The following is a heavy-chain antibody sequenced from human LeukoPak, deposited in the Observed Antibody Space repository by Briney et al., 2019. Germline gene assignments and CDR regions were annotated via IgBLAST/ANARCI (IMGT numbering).Heavy chain of an antibody. J-gene: IGHJ4*02. CDR1: GFIFSGSW. CDR2: IKKDGSEK. V-gene: IGHV3-7*03. D-gene: IGHD4-17*01. Sequence: PGGSLRLSCTASGFIFSGSWMAWIRQAPGKGLEWVAIIKKDGSEKYYVDSMKGRITISRDNSKNTLYLQLNSPRAEDTAVYYCAKAPFHGDSIPYYFDYGAREPWSPSPQ. CDR3: AKAPFHGDSIPYYFD.